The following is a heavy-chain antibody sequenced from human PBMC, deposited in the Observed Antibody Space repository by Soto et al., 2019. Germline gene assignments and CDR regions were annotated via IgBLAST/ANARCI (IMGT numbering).Heavy chain of an antibody. CDR2: ISYDGSNK. CDR1: GFTFSSYA. D-gene: IGHD6-19*01. J-gene: IGHJ4*02. V-gene: IGHV3-30-3*01. CDR3: ARDTIFRPGPVQWLVPDY. Sequence: PGGSLRLSCAASGFTFSSYAMHWVRQAPGKGLEWVAVISYDGSNKYYADSVKGRFTISRDNSKNTLYLQMNSLRAEDTAVYYCARDTIFRPGPVQWLVPDYCGQGTLITVSS.